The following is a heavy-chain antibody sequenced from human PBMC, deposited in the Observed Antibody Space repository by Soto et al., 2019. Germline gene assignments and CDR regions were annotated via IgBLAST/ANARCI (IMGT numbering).Heavy chain of an antibody. Sequence: QVQLVESGGGVVQPGRSLRLSCAASGFTFSSYGMHWVRQAPGKGLEWVAVIWYDGSNKYYADSVKGRFTISRDNSKNTLYLQMNSLRAEDTAVYYCARDTFLIPGVVWGQGTMVTVSS. V-gene: IGHV3-33*01. D-gene: IGHD3-16*01. CDR3: ARDTFLIPGVV. CDR1: GFTFSSYG. CDR2: IWYDGSNK. J-gene: IGHJ3*01.